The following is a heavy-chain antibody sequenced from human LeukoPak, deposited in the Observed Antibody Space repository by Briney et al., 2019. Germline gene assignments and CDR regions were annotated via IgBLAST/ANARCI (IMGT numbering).Heavy chain of an antibody. J-gene: IGHJ4*02. Sequence: GGSLRLSCAASGFTFGSYAMNWVRQAPGKGLEWVSVIYSGGSTYYADSVKGRFTISRDNSKNTLYLQMNSLRAEDTAVYYCARGLARSRYSYGIDYWGQGTLVTVSS. CDR3: ARGLARSRYSYGIDY. D-gene: IGHD5-18*01. CDR2: IYSGGST. V-gene: IGHV3-53*01. CDR1: GFTFGSYA.